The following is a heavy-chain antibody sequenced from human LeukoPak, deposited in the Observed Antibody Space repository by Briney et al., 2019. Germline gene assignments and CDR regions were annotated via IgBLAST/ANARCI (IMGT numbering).Heavy chain of an antibody. J-gene: IGHJ3*02. CDR2: IKQDGSEK. Sequence: GGSLRLSCLASGFPFSIHSLNWVRQAPGKGLEWVANIKQDGSEKYYVNSVKGRFTISRDNAKNSLYLQMNSMRAEDTAVYYCARDSAGALFVGSVAFDIWGQGTMVTVSS. D-gene: IGHD1-26*01. CDR3: ARDSAGALFVGSVAFDI. CDR1: GFPFSIHS. V-gene: IGHV3-7*01.